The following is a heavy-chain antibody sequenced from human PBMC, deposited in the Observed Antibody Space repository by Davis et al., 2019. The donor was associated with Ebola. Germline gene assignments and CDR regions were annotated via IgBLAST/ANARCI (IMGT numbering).Heavy chain of an antibody. J-gene: IGHJ6*02. CDR1: GFTFSSYW. CDR3: ARDKFLEWLDYGMDV. V-gene: IGHV3-7*01. Sequence: GESLKISCPASGFTFSSYWMSWVRQAPGKGLEWVANIKQDGSEKYYVDSVKGRFTISRDNAKNSLYLQMNSLRAEDTAVYYCARDKFLEWLDYGMDVWGQGTTVTVSS. D-gene: IGHD3-3*01. CDR2: IKQDGSEK.